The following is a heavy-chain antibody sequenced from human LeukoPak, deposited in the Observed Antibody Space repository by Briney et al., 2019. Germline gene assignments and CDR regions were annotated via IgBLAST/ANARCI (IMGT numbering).Heavy chain of an antibody. J-gene: IGHJ4*02. V-gene: IGHV4-34*01. CDR3: ARVRSFGVVNDFDY. D-gene: IGHD3-3*01. Sequence: KASETLSLTCAVYGGSFSGYYWSWIRRPPGKGLEWIGEINHSGSTNYNPSLKSRVTISVDTSKNQFSLKLSSVTAADTAVYYCARVRSFGVVNDFDYWGQGTLVTVSS. CDR1: GGSFSGYY. CDR2: INHSGST.